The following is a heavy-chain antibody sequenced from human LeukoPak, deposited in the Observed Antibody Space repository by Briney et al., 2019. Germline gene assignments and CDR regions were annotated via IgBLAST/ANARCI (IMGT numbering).Heavy chain of an antibody. J-gene: IGHJ4*02. CDR2: ISTSGDYI. D-gene: IGHD1-26*01. Sequence: GGSLTLSCAASGFTFSSYSMNWVRQAPGKGLEWVSSISTSGDYIYYADSVKGRFTMSRDNAKNPLYLQMDSLRAEDTAVYYCARDLVLSRSVGASEKVDYWGQGNLVTVSS. CDR3: ARDLVLSRSVGASEKVDY. V-gene: IGHV3-21*01. CDR1: GFTFSSYS.